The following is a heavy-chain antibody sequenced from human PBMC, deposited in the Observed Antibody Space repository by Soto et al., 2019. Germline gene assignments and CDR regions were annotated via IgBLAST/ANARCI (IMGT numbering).Heavy chain of an antibody. D-gene: IGHD3-3*01. J-gene: IGHJ4*02. Sequence: EVQLLESGGGLVQPGGSLRLSCAVSGFTFSNYAMSWVRQVPGKGLEWVSGVTGSGGSTYYADSVKGRFTISRDNSKNTLYLQMNSLRAEDTALYYCAKDSDFWSGYYSALDYWGQGTLVTVSS. CDR3: AKDSDFWSGYYSALDY. V-gene: IGHV3-23*01. CDR2: VTGSGGST. CDR1: GFTFSNYA.